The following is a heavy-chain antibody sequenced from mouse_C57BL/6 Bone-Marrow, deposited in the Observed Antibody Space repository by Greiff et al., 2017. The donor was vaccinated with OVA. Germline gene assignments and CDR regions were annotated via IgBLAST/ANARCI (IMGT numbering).Heavy chain of an antibody. CDR1: GFTFSSYA. CDR2: ISDGGSYT. V-gene: IGHV5-4*01. D-gene: IGHD1-1*01. Sequence: EVMLVESRGGLVKPGGSLKLSCAASGFTFSSYAMSWVRQTPEKRLEWVATISDGGSYTYYPDNVKGRFTITRDNAKNNQYLQMSHLKSEDTAMYYCARDPFITTVVATRYYFDYWGQGTTLTVSS. CDR3: ARDPFITTVVATRYYFDY. J-gene: IGHJ2*01.